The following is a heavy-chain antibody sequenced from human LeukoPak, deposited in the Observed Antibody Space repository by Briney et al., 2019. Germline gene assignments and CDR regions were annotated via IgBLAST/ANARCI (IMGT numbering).Heavy chain of an antibody. J-gene: IGHJ6*03. Sequence: GGSLRLSCAASGFTFSTYGMHWGRKAPGKGLEWVAILSYDGSNKYYTDSVKGRFTISRDNSKNTLYLQMNSLRVEDTAVYYCAKHPGDFTGIVNYYYMDVWGKGTTVTVSS. V-gene: IGHV3-30*18. CDR3: AKHPGDFTGIVNYYYMDV. CDR2: LSYDGSNK. D-gene: IGHD1-26*01. CDR1: GFTFSTYG.